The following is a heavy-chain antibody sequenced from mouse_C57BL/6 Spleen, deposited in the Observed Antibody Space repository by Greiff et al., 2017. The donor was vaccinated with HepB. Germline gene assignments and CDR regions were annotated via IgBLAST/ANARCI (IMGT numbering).Heavy chain of an antibody. Sequence: LQQSGPGLVKPSQSLSLTCSVTGYSITSGYYWNWIRQFPGNKLEWMGYISYDGSNNYNPSLKNRISITRDTSKNQFFLKLNSVTTEDTATYYCARGGTWFAYWGQGTLVTVSA. J-gene: IGHJ3*01. CDR1: GYSITSGYY. CDR3: ARGGTWFAY. V-gene: IGHV3-6*01. D-gene: IGHD3-3*01. CDR2: ISYDGSN.